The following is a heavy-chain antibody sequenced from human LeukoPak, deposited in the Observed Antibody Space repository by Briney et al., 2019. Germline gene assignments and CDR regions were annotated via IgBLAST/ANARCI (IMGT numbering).Heavy chain of an antibody. CDR3: AGNPEGNVFSSWYPNPRHYFDY. D-gene: IGHD6-13*01. J-gene: IGHJ4*02. V-gene: IGHV4-39*01. Sequence: PSETLSLTCTVSGGSISSSSYYWGWIRQPPGKGLGWIGSIYYSGSTYYNPSLKSRVTISVDTSKNQFSLKLSSVTAADTAVYYCAGNPEGNVFSSWYPNPRHYFDYWGQGTLVTVSS. CDR2: IYYSGST. CDR1: GGSISSSSYY.